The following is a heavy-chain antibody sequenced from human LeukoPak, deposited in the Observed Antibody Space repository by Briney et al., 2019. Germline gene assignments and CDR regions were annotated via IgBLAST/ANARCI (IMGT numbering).Heavy chain of an antibody. Sequence: SETLSLTCTVSGGSISSYYWSWIRQPPGKGLEWIGYIYYSGSTNYNPSLKSRVTISVDTTKNQFSLKLSSVTAADTAVYYGARSLGTVDYWGQGTLVTVSS. CDR3: ARSLGTVDY. J-gene: IGHJ4*02. CDR2: IYYSGST. V-gene: IGHV4-59*01. CDR1: GGSISSYY. D-gene: IGHD3-16*01.